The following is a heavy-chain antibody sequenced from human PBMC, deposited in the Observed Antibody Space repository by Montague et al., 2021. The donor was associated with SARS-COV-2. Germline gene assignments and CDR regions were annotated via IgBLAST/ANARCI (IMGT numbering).Heavy chain of an antibody. CDR3: ARDGDGDYLYYFDY. CDR1: GGSISSSNYY. Sequence: TLSLTCTVSGGSISSSNYYWNWIRQPAGKGLEWIGRIYNSGHTNYNPSLKSRVTISLDKSKSQFSLQLNSLTAADTAVYYCARDGDGDYLYYFDYWGQGTLVTVSS. CDR2: IYNSGHT. V-gene: IGHV4-61*02. D-gene: IGHD4-17*01. J-gene: IGHJ4*02.